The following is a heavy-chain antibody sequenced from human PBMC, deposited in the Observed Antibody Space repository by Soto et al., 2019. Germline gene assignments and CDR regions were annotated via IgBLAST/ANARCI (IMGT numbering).Heavy chain of an antibody. Sequence: GASVKVSCKASGYTFTSYDINWVRQATGQGLEWMGWMNPNSGNTGYAQKFQGRVTMTRNTSISTAYMELSSLRSEDTAVYYCARYKPNYDILTGYAPRRHYKCAFDIWGQGTMVTVSS. J-gene: IGHJ3*02. V-gene: IGHV1-8*01. CDR1: GYTFTSYD. D-gene: IGHD3-9*01. CDR3: ARYKPNYDILTGYAPRRHYKCAFDI. CDR2: MNPNSGNT.